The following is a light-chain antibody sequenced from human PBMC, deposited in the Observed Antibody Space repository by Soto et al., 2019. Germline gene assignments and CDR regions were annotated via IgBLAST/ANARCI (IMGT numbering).Light chain of an antibody. V-gene: IGKV1-5*01. CDR2: DAS. Sequence: DIQMAQSPSTLSASVGDRVRMTCRASQSITSLLAWYQQKPGKAPKLLISDASNLQSGVPSRFSGSGSGTEFTLTISSLQPEDFATYYCQQVYSYPLTFGQGTRLEIK. J-gene: IGKJ5*01. CDR1: QSITSL. CDR3: QQVYSYPLT.